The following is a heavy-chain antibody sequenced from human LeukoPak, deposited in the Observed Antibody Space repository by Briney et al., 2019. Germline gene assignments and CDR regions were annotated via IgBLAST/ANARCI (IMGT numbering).Heavy chain of an antibody. J-gene: IGHJ4*02. CDR2: IYYSGST. CDR3: ASLTYHYFDY. Sequence: SETLSLTCTVSGGSISSYYWSWIRQPPGKGLEWIGYIYYSGSTNYNPSLKSRVTISVGTSKNQFSLKLSSVTAADTAVYYCASLTYHYFDYWGQGTLVTVSS. CDR1: GGSISSYY. V-gene: IGHV4-59*01.